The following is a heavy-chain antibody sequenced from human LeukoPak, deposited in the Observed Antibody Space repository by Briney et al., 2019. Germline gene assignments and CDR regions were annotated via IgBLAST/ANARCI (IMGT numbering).Heavy chain of an antibody. D-gene: IGHD2-2*01. CDR2: INYNRQT. Sequence: SETLSLTCDVNDESLSGYYWTWIRQAPGKGLEWIAEINYNRQTNYNPSLKSRITISVDTSKNQFSLKLSSVTAADTAVYYCAIHIVVVPAAKKKNWFDPWGQGTLVTVSS. CDR1: DESLSGYY. CDR3: AIHIVVVPAAKKKNWFDP. V-gene: IGHV4-34*01. J-gene: IGHJ5*02.